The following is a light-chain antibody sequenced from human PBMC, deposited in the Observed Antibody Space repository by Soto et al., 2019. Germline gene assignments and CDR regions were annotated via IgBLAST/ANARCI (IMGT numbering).Light chain of an antibody. Sequence: QSVLTQPASVSGSPGQSITISCTGTSSDVGGYNYVSWYQHHPGKDPKLMIYDVSHRTSGVSNRFSGSKSGTTAALTISGLQAEDESDYDCSSYTSSSTLHVVFGGGIQVTVL. V-gene: IGLV2-14*03. CDR3: SSYTSSSTLHVV. J-gene: IGLJ2*01. CDR1: SSDVGGYNY. CDR2: DVS.